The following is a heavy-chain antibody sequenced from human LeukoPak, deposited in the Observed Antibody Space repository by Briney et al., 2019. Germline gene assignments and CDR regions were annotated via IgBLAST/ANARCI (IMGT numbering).Heavy chain of an antibody. D-gene: IGHD2-2*01. V-gene: IGHV1-2*02. CDR1: GYTFTGYY. CDR3: ARFSYSSTSYYYYMDV. Sequence: ASVKVSCKASGYTFTGYYMHWVRQAPGQGLEWMGWINPNSGGTNYAQKFQGRVTMTRDTSISTAYMELSRLRSDDTAVFYCARFSYSSTSYYYYMDVWGKGTTVTVSS. J-gene: IGHJ6*03. CDR2: INPNSGGT.